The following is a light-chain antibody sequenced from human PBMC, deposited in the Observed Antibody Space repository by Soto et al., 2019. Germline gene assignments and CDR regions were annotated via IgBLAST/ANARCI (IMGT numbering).Light chain of an antibody. J-gene: IGKJ1*01. CDR3: QEYNSNSRT. V-gene: IGKV1-5*03. CDR1: QSVSGW. Sequence: QMTQSPSTLSASVGDRVTITCRASQSVSGWLAWYQQKPGKAPKVLIYKVSNLESGVPSRFSGSGSGTEFTLTIRSLQPDDSATYYCQEYNSNSRTFGQGTKVEIK. CDR2: KVS.